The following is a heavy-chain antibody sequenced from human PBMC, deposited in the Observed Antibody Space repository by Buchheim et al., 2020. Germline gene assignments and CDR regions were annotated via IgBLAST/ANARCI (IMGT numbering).Heavy chain of an antibody. D-gene: IGHD6-13*01. CDR1: GFTFSSYG. J-gene: IGHJ4*02. V-gene: IGHV3-30*03. CDR2: ISYDGSNK. CDR3: ARVTLYSRSWYYFDS. Sequence: QVQLVESGGGVVQPGRSLRLSCAASGFTFSSYGMHWVRQAPGKGLEWVAVISYDGSNKYYADSVKGRFTISRDNSKNTLYLQMNSLRAEDTAVYFCARVTLYSRSWYYFDSWGQGTL.